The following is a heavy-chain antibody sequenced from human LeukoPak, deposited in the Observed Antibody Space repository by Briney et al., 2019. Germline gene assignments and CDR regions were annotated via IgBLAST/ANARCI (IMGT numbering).Heavy chain of an antibody. CDR1: GFTFSSHW. V-gene: IGHV3-74*01. D-gene: IGHD6-13*01. J-gene: IGHJ4*02. CDR3: ARDPRTAGSLQPLY. CDR2: INGGGSST. Sequence: PGGSLRLSCAASGFTFSSHWMHWVRQAPGKGLVWVSRINGGGSSTSYADSVKGRFTISRDNAKNTLYLQMNSLRAEDTAVYYCARDPRTAGSLQPLYWGQGTLVTVSS.